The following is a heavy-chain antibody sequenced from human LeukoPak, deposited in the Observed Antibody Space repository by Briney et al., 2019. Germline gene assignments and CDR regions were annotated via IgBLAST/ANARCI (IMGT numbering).Heavy chain of an antibody. Sequence: GGSLRLSCTDSGFTFSRSAMHWVRQAPGKGLEWVSVTSYDGVHKYYADSVKGRFTISRDNSKSTLYLQMNSLRAEDTAVYYCARDLSSSFDYYGMDVWGQGTTVTVSS. CDR3: ARDLSSSFDYYGMDV. J-gene: IGHJ6*02. CDR2: TSYDGVHK. V-gene: IGHV3-30-3*01. CDR1: GFTFSRSA. D-gene: IGHD6-13*01.